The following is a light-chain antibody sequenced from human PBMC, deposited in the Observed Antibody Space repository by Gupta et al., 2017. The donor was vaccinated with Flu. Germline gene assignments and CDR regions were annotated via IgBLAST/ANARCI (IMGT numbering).Light chain of an antibody. CDR2: EVS. V-gene: IGLV2-14*01. Sequence: QAALTQPASVSGCPRHSITISCTGTTSDVGGYNYVSWYQHHPGTAPKLMIYEVSNRPSGVSTRFSGSKSGNTASLTISGLQAEDEADYYCSSYTSSSTNWVFGGGTKLTVL. CDR3: SSYTSSSTNWV. J-gene: IGLJ3*02. CDR1: TSDVGGYNY.